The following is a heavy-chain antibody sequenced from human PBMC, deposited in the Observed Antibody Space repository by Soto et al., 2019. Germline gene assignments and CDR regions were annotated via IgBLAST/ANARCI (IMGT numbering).Heavy chain of an antibody. J-gene: IGHJ6*02. Sequence: PGESLKISCKGSGYSFTSYWIGWVRQMPGKGLEWMGIIYPGDSDTRYSPSFQGQVTISADKSISTAHLQWSSLKASDTAMYYCARANYYDSSGYYYHYYYYGMDVWGQGTTVTVSS. CDR1: GYSFTSYW. V-gene: IGHV5-51*01. CDR3: ARANYYDSSGYYYHYYYYGMDV. D-gene: IGHD3-22*01. CDR2: IYPGDSDT.